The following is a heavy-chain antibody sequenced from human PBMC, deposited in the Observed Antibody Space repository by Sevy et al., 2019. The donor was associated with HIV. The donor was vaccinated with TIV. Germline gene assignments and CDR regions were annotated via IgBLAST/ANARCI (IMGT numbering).Heavy chain of an antibody. J-gene: IGHJ4*02. D-gene: IGHD6-19*01. CDR2: ISSSGSTI. Sequence: GGSLRLSCAASGFTFSSYEMNWVRQAPGKGLEWVSYISSSGSTIYYADSVKGGFTISRDNAKNSLYVQMNSLRAEDTAVYYCASVAVAGTRVDYWGQGTLVTVSS. CDR3: ASVAVAGTRVDY. CDR1: GFTFSSYE. V-gene: IGHV3-48*03.